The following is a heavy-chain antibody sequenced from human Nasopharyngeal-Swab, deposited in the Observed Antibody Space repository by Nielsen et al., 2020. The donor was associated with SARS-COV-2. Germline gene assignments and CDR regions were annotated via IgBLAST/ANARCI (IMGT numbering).Heavy chain of an antibody. CDR1: GFTFSSYA. J-gene: IGHJ6*02. V-gene: IGHV3-23*01. Sequence: GESLKISCAASGFTFSSYAMSWVRQAPGKGLEWVSAISGSGGSTYYADSVKGRFTISGDNSKNTLYLQMNSLRAEDTAVYYCAKDGGLTTFPYYYYYGMDVWGQGTTVTVSS. CDR3: AKDGGLTTFPYYYYYGMDV. D-gene: IGHD4/OR15-4a*01. CDR2: ISGSGGST.